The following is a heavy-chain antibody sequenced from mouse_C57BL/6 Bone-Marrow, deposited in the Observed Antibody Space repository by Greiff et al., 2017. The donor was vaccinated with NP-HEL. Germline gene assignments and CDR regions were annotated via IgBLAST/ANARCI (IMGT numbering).Heavy chain of an antibody. CDR2: SRNKANDYTT. J-gene: IGHJ1*03. V-gene: IGHV7-1*01. Sequence: EVKLMESGGGLVQSGRSLRLSCATSGFTFSDFYMEWVRQAPGKGLEWIAASRNKANDYTTEYSASGKGRFIVSRDTSQSILYLQMNALRAEDTSIYYCARDNWDWYFDVWGTGTTVTVSS. CDR3: ARDNWDWYFDV. CDR1: GFTFSDFY. D-gene: IGHD4-1*01.